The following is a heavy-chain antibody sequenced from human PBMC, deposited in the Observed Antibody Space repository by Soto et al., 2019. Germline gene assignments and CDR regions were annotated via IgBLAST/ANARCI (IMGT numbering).Heavy chain of an antibody. D-gene: IGHD6-19*01. J-gene: IGHJ5*02. CDR1: GYTFTSYY. CDR2: INPSGGST. Sequence: QVQLVQSGAEVKKPGASVKVSCKASGYTFTSYYMHWVRQAPGQGLEWMGIINPSGGSTSYAQKCQGRVTMTRDTSTSTVYMELSSLRSEDTAVYYCARGASIAVAGTLNWFDPWGQGTLVTVSS. CDR3: ARGASIAVAGTLNWFDP. V-gene: IGHV1-46*01.